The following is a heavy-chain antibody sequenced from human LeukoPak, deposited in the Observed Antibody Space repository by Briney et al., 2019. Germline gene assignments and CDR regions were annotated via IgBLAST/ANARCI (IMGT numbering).Heavy chain of an antibody. CDR2: IRSKAYGGTT. Sequence: GGSLRLSCAASGFTFSSYAMSWVRQAPGKGLEWVGFIRSKAYGGTTEYAASVKGRFIISRDDSKSIAYLQMNSLKTEDTAVYYCTARRGGSRLDYWGQGTLVTVSS. CDR3: TARRGGSRLDY. J-gene: IGHJ4*02. V-gene: IGHV3-49*04. D-gene: IGHD1-26*01. CDR1: GFTFSSYA.